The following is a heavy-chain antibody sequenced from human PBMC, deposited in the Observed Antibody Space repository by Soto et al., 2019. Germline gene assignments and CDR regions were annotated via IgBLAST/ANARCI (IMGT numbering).Heavy chain of an antibody. CDR1: GFTFDDYA. J-gene: IGHJ4*02. D-gene: IGHD3-16*01. CDR3: AQGETFDY. Sequence: EVQLVESGGGLVQPGRSLRLSCAASGFTFDDYAMHWVRQAPGKGLEWVSGISWNSGSIGYADSVKGRFTISRDNAKNSLYLQMNSLRAEDTALYYCAQGETFDYWGQGTLVTVSS. V-gene: IGHV3-9*01. CDR2: ISWNSGSI.